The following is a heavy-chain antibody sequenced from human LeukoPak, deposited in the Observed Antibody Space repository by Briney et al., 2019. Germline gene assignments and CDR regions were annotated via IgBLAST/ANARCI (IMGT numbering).Heavy chain of an antibody. Sequence: GGSLRLSCAASGFTFSSYAMSWVRQAPGKGLEWVSAISGSGGSTHYADSVKGRFTISRDNSKNTLYLQMNSLRAEDTAVYYCAKDLLDCYDSSGYANWFDPWGQGTLVTVSS. CDR2: ISGSGGST. CDR1: GFTFSSYA. J-gene: IGHJ5*02. CDR3: AKDLLDCYDSSGYANWFDP. D-gene: IGHD3-22*01. V-gene: IGHV3-23*01.